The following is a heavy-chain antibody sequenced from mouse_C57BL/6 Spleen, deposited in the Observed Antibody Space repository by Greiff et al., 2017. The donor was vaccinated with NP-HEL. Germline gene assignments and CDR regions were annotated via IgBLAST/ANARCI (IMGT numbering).Heavy chain of an antibody. V-gene: IGHV1-76*01. CDR3: ARSGMFTYYAMDY. CDR2: IYPGSGNT. CDR1: GYTFTDYY. D-gene: IGHD1-1*02. J-gene: IGHJ4*01. Sequence: VQLVESGAELVRPGASVKLSCKASGYTFTDYYINWVKQRPGQGLEWIARIYPGSGNTYYNEKFKGKATLTAEKSSSTAYMQLSSLTSEDSAVYFCARSGMFTYYAMDYWGQGTSVTVSS.